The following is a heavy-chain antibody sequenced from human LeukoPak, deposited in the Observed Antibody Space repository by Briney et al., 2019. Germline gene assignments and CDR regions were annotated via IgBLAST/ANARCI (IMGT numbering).Heavy chain of an antibody. CDR3: ARGVYYGSGSYFDY. CDR1: GGTFSSYA. Sequence: SVKVSCTASGGTFSSYAISWVRQAPGQGLEWMGGIIPIFGTANYAQKFQGRVTITADKSTSTAYMELSSLRSEDTAVYYCARGVYYGSGSYFDYWGQGTLVTVSS. J-gene: IGHJ4*02. CDR2: IIPIFGTA. V-gene: IGHV1-69*06. D-gene: IGHD3-10*01.